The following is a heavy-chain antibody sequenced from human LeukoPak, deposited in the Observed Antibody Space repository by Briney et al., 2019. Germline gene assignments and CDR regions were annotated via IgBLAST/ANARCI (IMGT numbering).Heavy chain of an antibody. CDR1: GFTLSTYC. Sequence: GGSLRLSCAASGFTLSTYCMSWVRQAPGKGLEWVSAISGSGGGTYYADSVKGRFTISRDNSKNTLYLQMNSLRAEDTAVYYCAKDSRAYHYVWGTPDYWAQGTLVTVSS. D-gene: IGHD3-16*01. CDR3: AKDSRAYHYVWGTPDY. CDR2: ISGSGGGT. J-gene: IGHJ4*02. V-gene: IGHV3-23*01.